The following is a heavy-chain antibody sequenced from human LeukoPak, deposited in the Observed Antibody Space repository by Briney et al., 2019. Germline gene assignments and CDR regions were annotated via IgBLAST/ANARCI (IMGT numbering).Heavy chain of an antibody. J-gene: IGHJ4*02. V-gene: IGHV3-21*01. CDR3: ARDRNYDYIWGSYRPDYFDY. CDR1: GFTFSSYG. Sequence: GGSLRLSCAASGFTFSSYGMHWVRQAPGKGLEWVSSISSSSSYIYYADSVKGRFTISRDNAKNSLYLQMNSLRAEDTAVYYCARDRNYDYIWGSYRPDYFDYWGQGTLVTVSS. CDR2: ISSSSSYI. D-gene: IGHD3-16*02.